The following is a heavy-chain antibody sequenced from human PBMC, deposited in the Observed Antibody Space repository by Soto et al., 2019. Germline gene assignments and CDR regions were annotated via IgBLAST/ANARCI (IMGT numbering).Heavy chain of an antibody. Sequence: PGGSLRLSCAASGFPFSSYAMHWVRQAPGKGLEWVSSISTSGGSTYYADPVKGRFAISRDNSRNTLYLQVNSLRAGDTAVYYCAKAGGSSTSNWFDPWGHGTLVTVSS. CDR2: ISTSGGST. CDR1: GFPFSSYA. CDR3: AKAGGSSTSNWFDP. J-gene: IGHJ5*02. D-gene: IGHD2-2*01. V-gene: IGHV3-23*01.